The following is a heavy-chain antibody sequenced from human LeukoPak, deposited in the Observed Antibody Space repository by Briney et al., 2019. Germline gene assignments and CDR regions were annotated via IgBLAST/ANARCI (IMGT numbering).Heavy chain of an antibody. J-gene: IGHJ2*01. CDR2: IYPGESDT. Sequence: GGPLKFSWKGSGYTFTSYWSGGLGQITGKGLEWRGIIYPGESDTRYSPSFQGQATLSADKSISTAYLQWSSLTASDTAMYYCPSPPGAGTIPWYFDLWGRGTLVTVSS. D-gene: IGHD1-14*01. CDR3: PSPPGAGTIPWYFDL. CDR1: GYTFTSYW. V-gene: IGHV5-51*01.